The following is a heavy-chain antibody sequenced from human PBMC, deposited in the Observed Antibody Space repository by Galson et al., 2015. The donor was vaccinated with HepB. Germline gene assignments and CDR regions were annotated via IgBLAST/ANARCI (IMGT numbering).Heavy chain of an antibody. J-gene: IGHJ4*02. D-gene: IGHD6-13*01. CDR3: AVGASSPEGRDFDY. CDR1: GFTFSNFT. CDR2: IVVGGGYT. Sequence: SVKVSCKAPGFTFSNFTMQWVRQARGQRLEWIGWIVVGGGYTNYAQKFQDRVIITGDMSTSAAYMELSSLTSEDTAVYYCAVGASSPEGRDFDYWGQGTLVTVSS. V-gene: IGHV1-58*02.